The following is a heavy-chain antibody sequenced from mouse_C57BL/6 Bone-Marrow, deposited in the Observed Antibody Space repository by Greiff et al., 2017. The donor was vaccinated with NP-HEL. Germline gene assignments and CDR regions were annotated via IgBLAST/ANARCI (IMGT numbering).Heavy chain of an antibody. V-gene: IGHV2-5*01. CDR2: IWRGGST. D-gene: IGHD1-3*01. J-gene: IGHJ1*03. CDR1: GFSLTSYG. CDR3: AKESSHWYFDV. Sequence: VQGVESGPGLVQPSQSLSITCTVSGFSLTSYGVHWVCQSPGKGLEWLGVIWRGGSTDYNAAFMSRLSITKDNSKSQVFFKMNSLQADDTAIYYCAKESSHWYFDVWGTGTTVTVSS.